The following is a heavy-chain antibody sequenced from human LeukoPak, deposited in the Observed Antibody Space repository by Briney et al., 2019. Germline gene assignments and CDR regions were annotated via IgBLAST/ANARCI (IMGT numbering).Heavy chain of an antibody. CDR3: ATFPYYYDSSDY. CDR2: INHSGST. CDR1: GGSFSSYY. D-gene: IGHD3-22*01. V-gene: IGHV4-34*01. Sequence: KASETLSLTCAVYGGSFSSYYWGWIRQPPGKGLEWIGEINHSGSTNYNPSLKSRVTISVDTSKNQFSPKLSSVTAADTAVYYCATFPYYYDSSDYWGQGTLVTVSS. J-gene: IGHJ4*02.